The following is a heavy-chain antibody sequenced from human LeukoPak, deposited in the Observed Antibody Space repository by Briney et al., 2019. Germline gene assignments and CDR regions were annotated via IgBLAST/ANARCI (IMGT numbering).Heavy chain of an antibody. CDR1: GGSLSSSSYY. V-gene: IGHV4-39*01. D-gene: IGHD1-1*01. CDR3: ARRDFGTTGTGAFDI. Sequence: SETLSLTCTVSGGSLSSSSYYWGWIRQPPGKGLEWVGSIYYSGSTYYNPSLKSRVTISVDTSKNQFSLKLSSVTAADTAVYYCARRDFGTTGTGAFDIWGQGTMVTASS. J-gene: IGHJ3*02. CDR2: IYYSGST.